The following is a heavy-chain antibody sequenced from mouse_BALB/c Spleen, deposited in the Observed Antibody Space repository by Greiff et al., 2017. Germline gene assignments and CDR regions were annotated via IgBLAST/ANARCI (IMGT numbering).Heavy chain of an antibody. V-gene: IGHV5-6-3*01. CDR2: INSNGGST. J-gene: IGHJ3*01. D-gene: IGHD2-1*01. CDR1: GFTFSSYG. Sequence: EVKLVESGGGLVQPGGSLKLSCAASGFTFSSYGMSWVRQTPDKRLELVATINSNGGSTYYPDSVKGRFTISRDNAKNTLYLQMSSLKSEDTAMYYCAREEDGNYGGFAYWGQGTLVTVSA. CDR3: AREEDGNYGGFAY.